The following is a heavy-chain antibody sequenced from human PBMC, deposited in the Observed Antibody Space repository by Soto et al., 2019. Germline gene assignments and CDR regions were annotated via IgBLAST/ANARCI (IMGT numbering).Heavy chain of an antibody. J-gene: IGHJ4*02. V-gene: IGHV3-23*01. Sequence: PGGSLRLSCAASGFTFSSYAMSWVRQAPGKGLEWVSAISGSGGSTYYADSVKGRFTISRDNSKNTLYLQMTSLRAEDTAVYHCARARGNDWYSDYWGQGTLVTVPQ. D-gene: IGHD2-21*02. CDR3: ARARGNDWYSDY. CDR1: GFTFSSYA. CDR2: ISGSGGST.